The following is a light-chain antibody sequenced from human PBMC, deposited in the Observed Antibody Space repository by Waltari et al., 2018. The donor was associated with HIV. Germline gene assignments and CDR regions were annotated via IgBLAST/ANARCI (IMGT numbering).Light chain of an antibody. CDR2: RAS. CDR1: QSVKTW. V-gene: IGKV1-5*03. CDR3: QEYDSYSKVT. Sequence: DIQMTQSPSTLSASVGDRVTITCRASQSVKTWLAWYQQKPGRAPDLLIYRASTLKSGVPSRFSGSGSGTEFTPTISSLQPDDFATYYCQEYDSYSKVTFGGGTEVEIK. J-gene: IGKJ4*01.